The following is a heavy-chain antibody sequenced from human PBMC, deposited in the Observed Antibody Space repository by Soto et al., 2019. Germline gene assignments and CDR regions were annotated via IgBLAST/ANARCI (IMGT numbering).Heavy chain of an antibody. V-gene: IGHV4-31*03. D-gene: IGHD3-22*01. CDR3: PRAPYESSGDYSYYYYYYGMDV. CDR2: IYYSGST. J-gene: IGHJ6*02. Sequence: PSEPLSLTCTVSGGSISSGGYYWSWIRQHPGKGLEWIGYIYYSGSTYYNPSLKRRVTIPVDTSKNQFSLKLSSVTAADTAVYYSPRAPYESSGDYSYYYYYYGMDVWGQGTTVTDSS. CDR1: GGSISSGGYY.